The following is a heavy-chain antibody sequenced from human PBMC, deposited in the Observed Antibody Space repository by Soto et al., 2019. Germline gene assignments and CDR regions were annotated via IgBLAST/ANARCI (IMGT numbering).Heavy chain of an antibody. D-gene: IGHD2-15*01. CDR3: TTCSGGSCSTFDY. J-gene: IGHJ4*02. CDR1: GFTFGDYA. Sequence: GGSLRLSCTASGFTFGDYAMSWFRQAPGKGLEWVGFIRSKAYGGTTEYAASVKGRFTISRDDSKSIAYLQMNSLKTEDTAVYYCTTCSGGSCSTFDYWGQGTLVTVSS. CDR2: IRSKAYGGTT. V-gene: IGHV3-49*03.